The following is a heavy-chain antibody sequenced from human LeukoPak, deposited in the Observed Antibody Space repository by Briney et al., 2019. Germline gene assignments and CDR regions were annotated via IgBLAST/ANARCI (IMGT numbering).Heavy chain of an antibody. CDR2: IYTGGTT. V-gene: IGHV3-53*05. J-gene: IGHJ3*02. CDR1: GFTVYTNS. Sequence: GGSLRLSCAVSGFTVYTNSMSWVRQVPGKGLEWVSVIYTGGTTHYADSVKGRFTISRDNSKNTLYLQMNSLRAEDTAVYYCAAREYYYDSSGYYQDAFDIWGQGTMVTVSS. D-gene: IGHD3-22*01. CDR3: AAREYYYDSSGYYQDAFDI.